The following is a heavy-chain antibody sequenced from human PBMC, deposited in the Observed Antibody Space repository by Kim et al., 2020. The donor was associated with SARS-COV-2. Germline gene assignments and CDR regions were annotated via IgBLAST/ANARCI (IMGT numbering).Heavy chain of an antibody. V-gene: IGHV4-34*01. D-gene: IGHD3-22*01. J-gene: IGHJ4*02. CDR2: INHSGGT. CDR3: ARVSSGYPSDY. CDR1: GGSFSGYY. Sequence: SETLSLTCAVYGGSFSGYYWSWIRLPPGKGLEWIGEINHSGGTNYNPSLKSRVTISVDTSKNQFSLKLSSVTAADTAVYYCARVSSGYPSDYWGQGTLVTVSS.